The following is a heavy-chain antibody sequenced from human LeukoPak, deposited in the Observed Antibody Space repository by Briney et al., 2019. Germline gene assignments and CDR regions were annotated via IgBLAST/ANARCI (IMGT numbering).Heavy chain of an antibody. V-gene: IGHV3-11*04. CDR3: ARDVVATTFDY. D-gene: IGHD5-12*01. CDR1: GFTVSTNS. CDR2: ISSSGSTI. J-gene: IGHJ4*02. Sequence: KPGGSLRLSCTVSGFTVSTNSMSWVRQAPGKGLEWVSYISSSGSTIYYADSVKGRFTISRDNAKNSLYLQMNSLRAEDTAVYYCARDVVATTFDYWGQGTLVTVSS.